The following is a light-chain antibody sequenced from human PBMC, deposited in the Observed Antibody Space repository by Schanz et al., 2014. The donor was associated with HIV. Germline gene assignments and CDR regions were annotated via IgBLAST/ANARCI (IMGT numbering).Light chain of an antibody. CDR1: AFNVGQNY. Sequence: QSVLTQPPSVSAAPGQRVTISCSGSAFNVGQNYVSWYQQFPGTAPKLLIYGTHDRLSEIPDRFSASKTGTSATLAIVGLQTGDEADYYCATCDRTLSAVVFGGGTKLTVL. V-gene: IGLV1-51*01. CDR2: GTH. CDR3: ATCDRTLSAVV. J-gene: IGLJ2*01.